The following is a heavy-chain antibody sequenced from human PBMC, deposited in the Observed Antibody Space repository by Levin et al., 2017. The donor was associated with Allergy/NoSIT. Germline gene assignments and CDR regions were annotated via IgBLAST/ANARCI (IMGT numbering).Heavy chain of an antibody. D-gene: IGHD4/OR15-4a*01. CDR2: ISSSGTTI. CDR1: GFTFSSYE. Sequence: PGGSLRLSCAASGFTFSSYEMNWVRQAPGKGLEWVSYISSSGTTIYYADSVKGRFTISRDNAKSSLYLQMNSLRAEDTALYYCAREPNTGAFDIWGQGTMVTVSS. CDR3: AREPNTGAFDI. J-gene: IGHJ3*02. V-gene: IGHV3-48*03.